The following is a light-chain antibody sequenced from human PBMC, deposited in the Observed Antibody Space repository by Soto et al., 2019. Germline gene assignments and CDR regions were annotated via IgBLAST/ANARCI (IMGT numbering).Light chain of an antibody. CDR3: HQSNAIPFT. CDR1: QIVTANH. V-gene: IGKV3-20*01. J-gene: IGKJ3*01. Sequence: EIVLTQSPGTLSLSPGERATLSCRSSQIVTANHVAWYHQKYGQAPRLLISVASARAPGISDRFSGSVSGTNFTLTISRVEPEDFGTYFCHQSNAIPFTFGHGTAVDIK. CDR2: VAS.